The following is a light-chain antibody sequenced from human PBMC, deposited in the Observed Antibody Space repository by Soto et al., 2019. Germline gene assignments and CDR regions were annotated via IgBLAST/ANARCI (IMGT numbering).Light chain of an antibody. Sequence: IQLTQSPSSLSASVGDRVTITCRARQAISSYLAWYQQKPGKVPELLIYATSTLQSGAPSRFSGSGSGTDFTLTISSLQPEDVATYYCHKYNHAPTFGGGTKVEIK. V-gene: IGKV1-27*01. CDR2: ATS. J-gene: IGKJ4*01. CDR3: HKYNHAPT. CDR1: QAISSY.